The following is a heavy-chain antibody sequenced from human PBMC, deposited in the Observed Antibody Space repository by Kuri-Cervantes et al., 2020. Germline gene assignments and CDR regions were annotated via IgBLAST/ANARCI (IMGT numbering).Heavy chain of an antibody. D-gene: IGHD4-23*01. CDR3: ARDYYGGNSFLLD. J-gene: IGHJ4*02. CDR2: IYHSGST. Sequence: SETLSLTCAVSGYSISSGYYWGWIRPPPGKGLEWIGSIYHSGSTYYNPSLKSRVTISPDTSKNQFSLKLSSVTAADTAVYYCARDYYGGNSFLLDWGQGTLVTVSS. CDR1: GYSISSGYY. V-gene: IGHV4-38-2*02.